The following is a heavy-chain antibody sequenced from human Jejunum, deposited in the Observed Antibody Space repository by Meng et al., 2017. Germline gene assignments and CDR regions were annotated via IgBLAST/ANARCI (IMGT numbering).Heavy chain of an antibody. CDR2: IYRGGST. J-gene: IGHJ4*02. D-gene: IGHD5-18*01. Sequence: QVQLQESGPGLVKPSGTLSPTCAVSGGSISNSNWWGWVRQPPGKGLEWIGEIYRGGSTNYNPSLKSRVTISVDKSKNQFSLKLSSVTAADTAVYYCASDVDTAMAIDYWGQGTLVTVSS. CDR3: ASDVDTAMAIDY. V-gene: IGHV4-4*02. CDR1: GGSISNSNW.